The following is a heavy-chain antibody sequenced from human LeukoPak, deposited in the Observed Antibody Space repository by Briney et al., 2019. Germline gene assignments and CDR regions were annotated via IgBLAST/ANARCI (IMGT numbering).Heavy chain of an antibody. CDR1: GFSFSTYD. J-gene: IGHJ4*02. CDR2: ITSTSNHI. Sequence: GGSLRLSCVASGFSFSTYDMNWVRQAPGKGLEWVSAITSTSNHINYADSVKGRFTISRDNAKNSLYLQMNSLRAEDTAVYYCARDYGSGPIDYWGQGTLVTVSS. D-gene: IGHD3-10*01. V-gene: IGHV3-21*01. CDR3: ARDYGSGPIDY.